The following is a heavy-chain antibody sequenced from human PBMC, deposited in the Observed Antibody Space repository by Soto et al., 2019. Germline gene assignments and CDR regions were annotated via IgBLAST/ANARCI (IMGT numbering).Heavy chain of an antibody. V-gene: IGHV1-69*14. CDR2: SLPVFGTA. J-gene: IGHJ3*02. D-gene: IGHD4-17*01. CDR1: GRTFSTYA. CDR3: ARGHEYGGNSDAVDI. Sequence: QVQLVQSGAEVKKPGSSVKVSCRASGRTFSTYAMDWLRQDPGQGREWMGGSLPVFGTADYAPKFQGRVTLTADKSKNTAYMELSSLRSDDTAVYYCARGHEYGGNSDAVDICGQGKVVTVSS.